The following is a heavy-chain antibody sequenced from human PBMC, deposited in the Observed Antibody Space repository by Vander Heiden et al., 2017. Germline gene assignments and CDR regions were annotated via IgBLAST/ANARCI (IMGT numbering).Heavy chain of an antibody. V-gene: IGHV3-74*01. D-gene: IGHD3-16*01. CDR3: ATFIWGLRPFDY. J-gene: IGHJ4*02. Sequence: EVQLVESGGGLVQPGGSLSLSCAAPGFTFSSYWMHWVRQAPGKGLVWVSRINSDGSSTSYADSVKGRFTISRDNAKNTLYLQMNSLRAEDTAVYYCATFIWGLRPFDYWGQGTLVTVSS. CDR2: INSDGSST. CDR1: GFTFSSYW.